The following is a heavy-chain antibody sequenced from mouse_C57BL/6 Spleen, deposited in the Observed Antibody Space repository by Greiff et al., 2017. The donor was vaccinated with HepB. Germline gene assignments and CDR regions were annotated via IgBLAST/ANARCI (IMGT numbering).Heavy chain of an antibody. D-gene: IGHD1-1*01. Sequence: QVQLQQPGAELVKPGASVKMSCKASGYTFTSYWITWVKQRPGQGLEWIGDIYPGSGSTNYNEKFKSKATLTVDTSSSTAYMQLSSLTSEDSAVYDCARDYGSRRTWFAYWGQGTLVTVSA. CDR3: ARDYGSRRTWFAY. CDR1: GYTFTSYW. J-gene: IGHJ3*01. CDR2: IYPGSGST. V-gene: IGHV1-55*01.